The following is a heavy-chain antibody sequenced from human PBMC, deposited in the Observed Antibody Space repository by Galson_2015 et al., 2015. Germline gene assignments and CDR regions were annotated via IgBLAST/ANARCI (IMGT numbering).Heavy chain of an antibody. CDR3: ARHYSSSWYESGFDY. CDR2: IYPGDSDT. J-gene: IGHJ4*02. Sequence: QSGAEVKKPGESLTISCKGSGYSFTSYWIGWVRQMPGKGLEWMGIIYPGDSDTRYSPSFQGQVTISADKSISTAYLQWSSLKASDTAMYCCARHYSSSWYESGFDYWGQGTLVTVSS. D-gene: IGHD6-13*01. V-gene: IGHV5-51*01. CDR1: GYSFTSYW.